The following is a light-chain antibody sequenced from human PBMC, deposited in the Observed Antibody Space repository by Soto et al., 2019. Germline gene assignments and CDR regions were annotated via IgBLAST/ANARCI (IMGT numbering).Light chain of an antibody. Sequence: DIQMTQSPSTLSASVGDTVTITCRASQNINNYLAWYLQKPGKAPKLLIYSASTLESGVPLRFSGSGSGTEFTLTISSLQPDDFATYFCQQYNSYSVTFRQGTKLEI. CDR2: SAS. V-gene: IGKV1-5*03. CDR1: QNINNY. J-gene: IGKJ2*01. CDR3: QQYNSYSVT.